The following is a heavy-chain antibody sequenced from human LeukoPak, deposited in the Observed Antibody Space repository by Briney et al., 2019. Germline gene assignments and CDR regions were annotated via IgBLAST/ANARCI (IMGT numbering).Heavy chain of an antibody. Sequence: ASVKVSCKVSGYTLTELSMHWVRQAPGKGLEWMGGFDPEDGETIYAQKFQGRVTMTEDTSIDTAYMELSSLRSEDTAVYYCATWVQQWLVDDAFDIWGQGTMVTVSS. V-gene: IGHV1-24*01. CDR2: FDPEDGET. D-gene: IGHD6-19*01. CDR1: GYTLTELS. CDR3: ATWVQQWLVDDAFDI. J-gene: IGHJ3*02.